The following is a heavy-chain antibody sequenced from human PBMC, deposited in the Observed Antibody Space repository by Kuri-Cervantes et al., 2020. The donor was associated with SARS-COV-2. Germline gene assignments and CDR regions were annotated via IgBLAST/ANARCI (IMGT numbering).Heavy chain of an antibody. Sequence: ASVKVSCKASGYTFTSYGISWVRQAPGQGLEWMGWISAYNGNTNYAQKPQGRVTMTTDTSTTTAYMELRGLRSDDTAVHYCAREDFVGPTRSDYWGQGTLVTVSS. D-gene: IGHD1-26*01. CDR1: GYTFTSYG. CDR3: AREDFVGPTRSDY. J-gene: IGHJ4*02. CDR2: ISAYNGNT. V-gene: IGHV1-18*01.